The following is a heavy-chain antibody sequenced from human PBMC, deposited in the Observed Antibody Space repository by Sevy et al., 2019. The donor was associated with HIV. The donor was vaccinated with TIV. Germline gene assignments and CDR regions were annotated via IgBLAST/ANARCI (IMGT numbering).Heavy chain of an antibody. CDR2: INHSGST. D-gene: IGHD2-2*01. V-gene: IGHV4-34*01. CDR3: ARAPPIVVVPGTPSWFDP. CDR1: GGSFSGYY. Sequence: SETLSLTCVVHGGSFSGYYWNWIRQPPGKGLEWIGEINHSGSTNYNPSLKSRVTISVDTSKTQFSLKLSSVTAADTAVYYCARAPPIVVVPGTPSWFDPWGQGTLVTVSS. J-gene: IGHJ5*02.